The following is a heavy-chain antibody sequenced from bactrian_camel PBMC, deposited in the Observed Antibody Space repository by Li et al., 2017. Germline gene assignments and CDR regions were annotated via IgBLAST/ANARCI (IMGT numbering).Heavy chain of an antibody. Sequence: DVQLVESGGGLVQPGGSLRLSCAASGFTFGSYDITWVRQAPGKGLEWVSTIDSGGGTTYYADSVKGRFTISRDYAKNTVYLQMNSLRSPDTAQYYCAADIVGIIAGQGTQVTVSLQGARGQGTQVTVS. CDR2: IDSGGGTT. J-gene: IGHJ4*01. CDR3: AADIVGIIAGQGTQVTVSLQGA. D-gene: IGHD2*01. V-gene: IGHV3S40*01. CDR1: GFTFGSYD.